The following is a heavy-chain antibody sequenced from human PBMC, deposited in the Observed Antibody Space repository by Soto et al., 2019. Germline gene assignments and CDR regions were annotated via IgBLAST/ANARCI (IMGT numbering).Heavy chain of an antibody. Sequence: PSETLSLTCTVSGGSISSYYWGWIRQPPGKGLEWIGSIYYSGSTYYNPSLKSRVTISVDTSKNQFSLKLSSVTAADTAVYYCARHLTPTHRPQYYYDSSGYYPTFDYWGQGTLVTVSS. CDR2: IYYSGST. D-gene: IGHD3-22*01. J-gene: IGHJ4*02. V-gene: IGHV4-39*01. CDR1: GGSISSYY. CDR3: ARHLTPTHRPQYYYDSSGYYPTFDY.